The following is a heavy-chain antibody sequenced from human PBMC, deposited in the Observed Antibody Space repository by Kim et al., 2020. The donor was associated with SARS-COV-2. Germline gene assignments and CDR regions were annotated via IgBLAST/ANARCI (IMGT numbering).Heavy chain of an antibody. CDR1: GGSISSSSYY. CDR3: ASLKGRLRYFDWRKDAFDI. Sequence: SETLSLTCTVSGGSISSSSYYWGWIRQPPGKGQEWIGSIYYSGSTYYNPSLKSRVTISVDTSKNQFSLKLSSVTAADTAVYYCASLKGRLRYFDWRKDAFDIWGQGTMVTVSS. D-gene: IGHD3-9*01. V-gene: IGHV4-39*01. CDR2: IYYSGST. J-gene: IGHJ3*02.